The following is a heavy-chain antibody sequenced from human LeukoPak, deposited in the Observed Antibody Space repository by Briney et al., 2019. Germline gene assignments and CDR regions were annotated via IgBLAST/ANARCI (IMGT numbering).Heavy chain of an antibody. CDR1: GGSISSSSYY. Sequence: SETLSLTCTVSGGSISSSSYYWGWIRQPPGKGLEWIGSIYYSGSTYYNPSLKSRVTISVDTSKNQFSLKVSSVTAADTAVYYCARAGSSSLPFLFWGQGTLVTVSS. V-gene: IGHV4-39*07. D-gene: IGHD6-13*01. J-gene: IGHJ4*02. CDR2: IYYSGST. CDR3: ARAGSSSLPFLF.